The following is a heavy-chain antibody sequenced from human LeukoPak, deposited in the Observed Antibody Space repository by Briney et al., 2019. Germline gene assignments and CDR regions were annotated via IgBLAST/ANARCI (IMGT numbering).Heavy chain of an antibody. CDR2: IKQDGSEK. D-gene: IGHD3-3*01. J-gene: IGHJ6*02. CDR1: GFTFSSYW. V-gene: IGHV3-7*01. CDR3: ARDPLEWFNHHGMDV. Sequence: GGSLRLSCAASGFTFSSYWMSWVRQAPGKGLEWVANIKQDGSEKYYVDSVKGRFTIPRDNAKNSLYLQMNSLRAEDTAVYYCARDPLEWFNHHGMDVWGQGTTVTVSS.